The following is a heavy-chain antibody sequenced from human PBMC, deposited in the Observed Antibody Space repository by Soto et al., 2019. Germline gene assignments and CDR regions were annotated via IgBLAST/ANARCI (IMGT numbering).Heavy chain of an antibody. CDR1: GYTFTGYY. CDR2: LNPNSAGT. D-gene: IGHD3-22*01. CDR3: ARDQDYDSSGYPNDAFDI. Sequence: ASVKVSCKASGYTFTGYYMQWVRPAPGQGLVWVVCLNPNSAGTNYAQKFQGRVTMTRDTSISTAYMELSRLRSDDTAVYYCARDQDYDSSGYPNDAFDIWGQGTMVTVSS. J-gene: IGHJ3*02. V-gene: IGHV1-2*02.